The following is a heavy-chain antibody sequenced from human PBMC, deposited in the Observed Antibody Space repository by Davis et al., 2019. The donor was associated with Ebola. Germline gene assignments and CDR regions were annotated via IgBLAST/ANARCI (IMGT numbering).Heavy chain of an antibody. J-gene: IGHJ6*02. Sequence: SETLSLTCTVSGGSIISSSSYWGWIRQPPRKGLEWIGSIYYSGITYYNPSLKSRVTISVDTSKNQFSLKLSSVTAADTAVYYCARDLAAHGWGYGMDVWGQGTTVTVSS. CDR2: IYYSGIT. D-gene: IGHD6-13*01. V-gene: IGHV4-39*07. CDR3: ARDLAAHGWGYGMDV. CDR1: GGSIISSSSY.